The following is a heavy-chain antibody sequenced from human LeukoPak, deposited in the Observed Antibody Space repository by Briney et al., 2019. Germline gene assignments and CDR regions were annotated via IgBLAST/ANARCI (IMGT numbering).Heavy chain of an antibody. J-gene: IGHJ5*02. Sequence: GASVKVSCKASGYTFTGYYMHWVRQAPGQGLEWMGWINPNSGGTNYAQKFQGRVTMTRDTSISTAYMELSRLRSDDTAVYYCARGALLWFGELLWENWFDPWGQGTLVTVSS. CDR1: GYTFTGYY. CDR3: ARGALLWFGELLWENWFDP. CDR2: INPNSGGT. V-gene: IGHV1-2*02. D-gene: IGHD3-10*01.